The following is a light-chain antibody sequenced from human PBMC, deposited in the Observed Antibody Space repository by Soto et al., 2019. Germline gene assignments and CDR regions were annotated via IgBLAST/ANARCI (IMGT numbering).Light chain of an antibody. J-gene: IGLJ3*02. CDR2: EGS. CDR1: SSDVGSYNL. V-gene: IGLV2-23*01. CDR3: CSYAGSSTV. Sequence: QSALTQPASVSGSPGQSITISCTGTSSDVGSYNLVSWYQHHPGKAPKLMIYEGSKRPSGVSNRFSGSKSGNTASLTISGLQAEDEADYYCCSYAGSSTVFGGGTQLTVL.